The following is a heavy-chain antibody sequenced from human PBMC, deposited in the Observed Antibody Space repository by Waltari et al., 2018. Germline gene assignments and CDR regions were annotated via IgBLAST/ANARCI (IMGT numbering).Heavy chain of an antibody. D-gene: IGHD6-19*01. Sequence: EVQLVESGGGLVKPGGSLRLSCVASGFKFSAYAMNWVRQAPGKGLEWVSSSGSSSSFMDYADSVRGGFTGSRDNAKNTLYLQMDALRAEDTAVYYCAREGAEQWVVEDYGMDVWGQGTTVTVSS. CDR2: SGSSSSFM. J-gene: IGHJ6*02. V-gene: IGHV3-21*02. CDR1: GFKFSAYA. CDR3: AREGAEQWVVEDYGMDV.